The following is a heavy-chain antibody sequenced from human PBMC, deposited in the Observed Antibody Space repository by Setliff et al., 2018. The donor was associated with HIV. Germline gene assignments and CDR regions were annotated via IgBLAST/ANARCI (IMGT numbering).Heavy chain of an antibody. CDR1: GGSISSETFS. CDR2: IYTSGST. J-gene: IGHJ6*02. Sequence: NPSETLSLTCTVSGGSISSETFSWNWIRQPAGKGLEWIGRIYTSGSTDYNPSLKSRVTMSVDTSKNQFSLKLSSVTAADTAVYYCARGGYYYYFGVDVWGQGTTGTVSS. V-gene: IGHV4-61*02. CDR3: ARGGYYYYFGVDV. D-gene: IGHD3-16*01.